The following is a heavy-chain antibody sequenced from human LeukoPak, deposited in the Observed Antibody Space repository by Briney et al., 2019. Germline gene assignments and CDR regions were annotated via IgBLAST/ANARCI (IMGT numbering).Heavy chain of an antibody. CDR3: ARAGMVRGVIITLFDY. CDR1: GYTFTDYY. Sequence: ASVKVSCKASGYTFTDYYMHWVRQAPGQGLEWMGWLNANSGGTNYAQKFQGRVTMTRDTSISTAYMELSRLRSDDTAVYYCARAGMVRGVIITLFDYWGQGTLVTVSS. CDR2: LNANSGGT. V-gene: IGHV1-2*02. D-gene: IGHD3-10*01. J-gene: IGHJ4*02.